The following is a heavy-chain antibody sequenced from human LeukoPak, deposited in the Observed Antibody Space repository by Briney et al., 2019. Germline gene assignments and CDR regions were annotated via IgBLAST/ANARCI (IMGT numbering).Heavy chain of an antibody. CDR1: GFTFSNAW. CDR2: IKSKTDGGTT. Sequence: GGSLRLSCAASGFTFSNAWMNWVRQAPGKGLEWVGRIKSKTDGGTTDYAAPVKGRFTISRDDSRNTLYLQMDSLKIEGTAVYYCTTDRYYDNSELQFQHWGQGTLVTVSS. D-gene: IGHD3-22*01. J-gene: IGHJ1*01. CDR3: TTDRYYDNSELQFQH. V-gene: IGHV3-15*07.